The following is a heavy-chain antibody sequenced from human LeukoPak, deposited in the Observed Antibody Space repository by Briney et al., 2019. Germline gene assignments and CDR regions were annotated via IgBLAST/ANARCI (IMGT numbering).Heavy chain of an antibody. J-gene: IGHJ4*02. CDR2: ISGSGGST. CDR1: GFTFSSHA. Sequence: PGGSLRLSCAASGFTFSSHAMSWVRQAPGKGLEGASAISGSGGSTYYADSVKGRFTISRDNSKNTLYLQMNSLRAEDTAVYYCAKGGYCSGGSCYSDYWGQGTLVTVSS. V-gene: IGHV3-23*01. CDR3: AKGGYCSGGSCYSDY. D-gene: IGHD2-15*01.